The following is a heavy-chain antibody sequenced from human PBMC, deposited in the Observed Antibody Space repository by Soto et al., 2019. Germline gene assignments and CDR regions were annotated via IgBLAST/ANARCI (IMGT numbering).Heavy chain of an antibody. V-gene: IGHV1-18*01. CDR1: GYTFNSYG. J-gene: IGHJ4*02. Sequence: QVQLVQSGAAVKKPGASVKVSCKASGYTFNSYGISWVRQAHGQGLAWMGWISAYNGNTKYAQKHQGRVTMTTDTSTSTAYMELRSLRSDDTALYYCAREPNYFDYWGQGTLVTVSS. CDR2: ISAYNGNT. CDR3: AREPNYFDY.